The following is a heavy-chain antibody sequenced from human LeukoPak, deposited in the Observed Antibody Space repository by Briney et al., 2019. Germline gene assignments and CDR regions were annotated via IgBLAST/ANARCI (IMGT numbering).Heavy chain of an antibody. Sequence: GGSLRLSCVASGFTFSTYWMHWVRQGPGEGPVWVSRVSNDGGSTWYADSVKGRFTISRDNAKNTLYLQMNSLTVEDTAVYYCARDSSSGIDYWGLGTLVTVSS. CDR1: GFTFSTYW. J-gene: IGHJ4*02. D-gene: IGHD3-10*01. V-gene: IGHV3-74*01. CDR3: ARDSSSGIDY. CDR2: VSNDGGST.